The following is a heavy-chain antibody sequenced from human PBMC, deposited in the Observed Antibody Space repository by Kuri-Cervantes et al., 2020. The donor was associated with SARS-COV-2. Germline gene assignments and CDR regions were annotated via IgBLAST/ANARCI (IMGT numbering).Heavy chain of an antibody. CDR3: ARGLDFWSGYPSYYYYGMDV. CDR2: INHSGST. J-gene: IGHJ6*02. Sequence: ESLKISCAVYGGSFSGYYWSWIRQPPGTGLEWIGEINHSGSTNYNPSLKSRVTISVDTSKNQFSLKLSSVTTADTAVYYCARGLDFWSGYPSYYYYGMDVWGQGTTVTVSS. D-gene: IGHD3-3*01. CDR1: GGSFSGYY. V-gene: IGHV4-34*01.